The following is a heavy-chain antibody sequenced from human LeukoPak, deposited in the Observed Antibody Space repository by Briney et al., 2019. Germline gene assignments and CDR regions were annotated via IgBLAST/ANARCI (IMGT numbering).Heavy chain of an antibody. Sequence: GGSLRLSCAASGLTFSSYAMSWVRQAPGKGLEWVSAISGSGGSTYYADSVKGRFTISRDNSKNTLYLQMNSLRAEDTAVYYCAKSAGYCSGGSCYDYYYMDVWGKGTTVTVSS. CDR1: GLTFSSYA. CDR3: AKSAGYCSGGSCYDYYYMDV. D-gene: IGHD2-15*01. CDR2: ISGSGGST. V-gene: IGHV3-23*01. J-gene: IGHJ6*03.